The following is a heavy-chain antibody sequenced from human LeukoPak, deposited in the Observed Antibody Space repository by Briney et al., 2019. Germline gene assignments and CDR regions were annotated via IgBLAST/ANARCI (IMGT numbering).Heavy chain of an antibody. CDR2: IYSGGST. CDR1: GFTVSSNY. J-gene: IGHJ3*02. Sequence: GGSLRLSCAASGFTVSSNYMSWVRQAPGKGLEWVSVIYSGGSTYYADSVKGRFTISRDNSKNTLYLQMNSLRAEDTAVYYCARVSGSYHDAFDIWGQGTVVTVSS. D-gene: IGHD1-26*01. CDR3: ARVSGSYHDAFDI. V-gene: IGHV3-53*01.